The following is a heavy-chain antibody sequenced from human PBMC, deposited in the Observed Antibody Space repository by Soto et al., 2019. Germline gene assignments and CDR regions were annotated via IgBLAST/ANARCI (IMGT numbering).Heavy chain of an antibody. D-gene: IGHD3-22*01. J-gene: IGHJ5*02. V-gene: IGHV4-34*01. CDR2: INHGGST. CDR3: ARCEVSHNWFDP. Sequence: SETLSLTCAVYGGSFSGYFWSGIRQPPGKGLEWIGEINHGGSTNYNPSLKSRVTISVDTSKNQLALKLSSVTAADTAVYYCARCEVSHNWFDPWGQGTLVTVSS. CDR1: GGSFSGYF.